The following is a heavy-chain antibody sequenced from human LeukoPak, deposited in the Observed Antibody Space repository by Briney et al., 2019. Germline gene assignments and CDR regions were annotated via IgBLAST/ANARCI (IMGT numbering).Heavy chain of an antibody. D-gene: IGHD2-15*01. V-gene: IGHV3-48*04. CDR3: AREVVVAATSHHYFDY. CDR2: ISSSSSTI. CDR1: GFTFSSYS. Sequence: GGSLRLSCAASGFTFSSYSMNWVRQAPGKGLEWVSYISSSSSTIYYADSVKGRFTISRDNAKNSLYLQMNSLRAEDTAVYYCAREVVVAATSHHYFDYWGQGILVTVSS. J-gene: IGHJ4*02.